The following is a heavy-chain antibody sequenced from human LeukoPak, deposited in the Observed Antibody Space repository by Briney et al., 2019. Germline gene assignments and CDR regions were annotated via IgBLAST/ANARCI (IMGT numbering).Heavy chain of an antibody. D-gene: IGHD2-15*01. CDR2: IKQDGSEK. V-gene: IGHV3-7*03. J-gene: IGHJ6*04. Sequence: PGGSLRLSCAASGSTFSSYWMSWVRQAPGKGLEWVANIKQDGSEKYYVDSVKGRFTISRDNAKNSLYLQMNSLRAEDTAVYYCARVGGGRDIVVAPHYYYGMDVWGKGTTVTVSS. CDR3: ARVGGGRDIVVAPHYYYGMDV. CDR1: GSTFSSYW.